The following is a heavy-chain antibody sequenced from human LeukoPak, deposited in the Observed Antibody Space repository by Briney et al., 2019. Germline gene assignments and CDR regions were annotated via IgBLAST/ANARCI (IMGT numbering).Heavy chain of an antibody. D-gene: IGHD3-9*01. Sequence: GGSLRLSCAASGFTFSSYAMSWVRQAPGKGLEWVSAISGSGGSTYYEDAVKGRFTISRDNSKNTLYLQMNSLRAEDTAVYYCAKGSYYDILPGYYLDYWGQGTLVTVSS. V-gene: IGHV3-23*01. CDR1: GFTFSSYA. J-gene: IGHJ4*02. CDR3: AKGSYYDILPGYYLDY. CDR2: ISGSGGST.